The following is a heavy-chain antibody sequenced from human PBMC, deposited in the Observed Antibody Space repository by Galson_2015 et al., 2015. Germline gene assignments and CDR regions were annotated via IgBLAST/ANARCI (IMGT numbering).Heavy chain of an antibody. Sequence: SLRLCCAASGFTFGYSWMHWVRQSPGEGLAWVAQIDSDGSIANYADAVKGRFTISRDNDTSTLYLQMNSLRVEDTGIYYCVRDALAAVGDHWGQGTLVSVSS. J-gene: IGHJ4*02. CDR2: IDSDGSIA. CDR3: VRDALAAVGDH. D-gene: IGHD6-13*01. CDR1: GFTFGYSW. V-gene: IGHV3-74*01.